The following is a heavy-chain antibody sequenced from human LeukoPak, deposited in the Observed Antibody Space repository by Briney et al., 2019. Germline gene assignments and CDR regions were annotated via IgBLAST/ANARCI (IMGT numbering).Heavy chain of an antibody. V-gene: IGHV1-69*01. CDR3: ARVQILWLKPCAFDL. J-gene: IGHJ3*01. D-gene: IGHD3-9*01. CDR2: IIPIFGTA. Sequence: SVKVSCKASGGTFSSYAISWVRQAPGQGLEWMGGIIPIFGTANYAQKFQGRVTITADESTSTAYMELSSLRSEDTAVYYCARVQILWLKPCAFDLWGQGTEVIVSS. CDR1: GGTFSSYA.